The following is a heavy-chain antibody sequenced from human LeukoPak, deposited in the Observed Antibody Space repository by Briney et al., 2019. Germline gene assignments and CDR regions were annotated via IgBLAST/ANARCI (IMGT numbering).Heavy chain of an antibody. CDR2: INHSGST. CDR1: GGSFSGYY. D-gene: IGHD5-18*01. V-gene: IGHV4-34*01. CDR3: ARLAVRYSYGFRPPADY. J-gene: IGHJ4*02. Sequence: KPSETLSLTCAVYGGSFSGYYWSWIRQPPGKGLEWIGEINHSGSTNYNPSLKSRVTISVDTSKNQFSLKLSSVTAADTAVYYCARLAVRYSYGFRPPADYWGQGTLVTVSS.